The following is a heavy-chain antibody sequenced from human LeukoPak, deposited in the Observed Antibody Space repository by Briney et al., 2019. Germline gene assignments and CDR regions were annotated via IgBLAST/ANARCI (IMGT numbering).Heavy chain of an antibody. CDR1: GFTFSSYE. CDR2: ISSSGSTI. D-gene: IGHD4-11*01. Sequence: PGGSLRLSCAASGFTFSSYEMNWVRQAPGKGLEWVSYISSSGSTIYYADSVKGRFTISRDNAKNSLYLQMNSLRAEDTAVYYCARDFYSNPDFWGQGTLVTVSS. J-gene: IGHJ4*02. V-gene: IGHV3-48*03. CDR3: ARDFYSNPDF.